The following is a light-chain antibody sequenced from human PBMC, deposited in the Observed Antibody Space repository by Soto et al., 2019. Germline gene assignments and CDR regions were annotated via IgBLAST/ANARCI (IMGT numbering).Light chain of an antibody. CDR3: CSYAGSSTFAV. Sequence: HSALTQPASVSGSPGQSITISCTGSSSDVGSYNLVSWYQQHPGKAPKLMIYEGSKRPSGVSNRFSGSKSGNTASLTISGLQAEDEADYYCCSYAGSSTFAVFGGGTKLTVL. CDR2: EGS. J-gene: IGLJ2*01. V-gene: IGLV2-23*03. CDR1: SSDVGSYNL.